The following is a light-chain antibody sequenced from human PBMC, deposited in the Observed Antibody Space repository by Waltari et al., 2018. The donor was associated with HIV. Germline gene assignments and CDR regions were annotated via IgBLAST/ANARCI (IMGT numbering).Light chain of an antibody. CDR3: AASDDSLSGWL. CDR1: SSNIGSNS. V-gene: IGLV1-47*01. Sequence: QSELTQPPSVSGTPGQRVTISCSGSSSNIGSNSVYWYQQLPGTDPKLLISRNNQRPSGVPDRFSGSKSGTSASLAISGLRAEDEADYFCAASDDSLSGWLFGGGTKLTVL. CDR2: RNN. J-gene: IGLJ3*02.